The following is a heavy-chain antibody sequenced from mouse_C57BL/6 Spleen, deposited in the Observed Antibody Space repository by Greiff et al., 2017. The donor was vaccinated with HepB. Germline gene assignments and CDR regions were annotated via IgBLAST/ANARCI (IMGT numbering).Heavy chain of an antibody. J-gene: IGHJ2*01. CDR1: GYTFTSYW. D-gene: IGHD2-2*01. CDR2: INPSSGYT. Sequence: QVQLQESGAELVKPGASVKLSCKASGYTFTSYWMHWVKQRPGQGLEWIGYINPSSGYTKYNQKFKDKATLTADKSSSIAYMQLSSLTYEDSAVYYCARSSYGYDLGYWGQGTTLTVSS. V-gene: IGHV1-7*01. CDR3: ARSSYGYDLGY.